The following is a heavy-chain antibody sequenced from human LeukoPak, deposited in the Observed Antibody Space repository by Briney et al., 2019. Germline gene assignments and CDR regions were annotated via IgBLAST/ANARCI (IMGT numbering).Heavy chain of an antibody. V-gene: IGHV3-74*01. Sequence: GGSLRLSCAASGFTFSSYWMHWVRQAPGKGLVWVSRINSDGSSTNYADSVKGRLTISRDNAKNTLYLQMNSLRAEDTAVYYCARHITRAITEDYWGQGTLVTVSS. CDR1: GFTFSSYW. D-gene: IGHD1-20*01. J-gene: IGHJ4*02. CDR2: INSDGSST. CDR3: ARHITRAITEDY.